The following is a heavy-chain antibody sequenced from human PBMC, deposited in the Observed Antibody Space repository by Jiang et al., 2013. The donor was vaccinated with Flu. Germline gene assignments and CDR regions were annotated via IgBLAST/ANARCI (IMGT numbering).Heavy chain of an antibody. CDR2: TYYRSKWYD. V-gene: IGHV6-1*01. J-gene: IGHJ2*01. CDR3: ARALTVAGNAGWYYDL. CDR1: GDSVSSDSAA. Sequence: QTLSLTCTISGDSVSSDSAAWNWIRQSPSRGLEWLGRTYYRSKWYDDYAVSVKSRITINPDTSKNQFSLQLNSVTPEDTAVYYCARALTVAGNAGWYYDLWGRGTLVTVSS. D-gene: IGHD6-19*01.